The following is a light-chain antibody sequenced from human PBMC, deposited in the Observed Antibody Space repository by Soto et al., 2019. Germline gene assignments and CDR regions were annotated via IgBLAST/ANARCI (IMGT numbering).Light chain of an antibody. CDR1: SSDVGGYNY. J-gene: IGLJ7*01. V-gene: IGLV2-8*01. CDR2: EVS. Sequence: QSALTQPPSASGSPGQSVTISCTGTSSDVGGYNYVSWYQQHPGKAPKLMIYEVSKRPSGVPDRFSGSKSGNTASLTVSGLQAEDDADYYCSSYAGSNNPLFGGGTQLTVL. CDR3: SSYAGSNNPL.